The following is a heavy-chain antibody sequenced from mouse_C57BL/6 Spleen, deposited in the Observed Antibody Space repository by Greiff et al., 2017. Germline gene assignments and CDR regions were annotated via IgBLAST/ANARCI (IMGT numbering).Heavy chain of an antibody. CDR3: ARGLITTVVATPY. D-gene: IGHD1-1*01. V-gene: IGHV1-81*01. CDR2: IYPRSGNT. J-gene: IGHJ3*01. Sequence: QVQLQQSGAELARPGASVKLSCKASGYTFTSYGISWVKQRTGQGLEWIGEIYPRSGNTYYNETFKGKATLTADKSSSTAYMELRSLTSEDSAVYFCARGLITTVVATPYWGQGTLVTVSA. CDR1: GYTFTSYG.